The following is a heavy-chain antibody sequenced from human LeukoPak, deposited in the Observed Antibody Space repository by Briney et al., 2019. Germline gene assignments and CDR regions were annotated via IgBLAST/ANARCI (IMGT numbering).Heavy chain of an antibody. V-gene: IGHV1-69*04. Sequence: GASVKVSCKAPGGTFSSYAISWVRQAPGQGLEWMGRIIPILGIANYAQKFQGRVTITADKSTSTAYMELSSLRSEDTAVYYCASPKEDIAAAGTGGAFDIWGQGTMVTVSS. D-gene: IGHD6-13*01. CDR1: GGTFSSYA. CDR2: IIPILGIA. J-gene: IGHJ3*02. CDR3: ASPKEDIAAAGTGGAFDI.